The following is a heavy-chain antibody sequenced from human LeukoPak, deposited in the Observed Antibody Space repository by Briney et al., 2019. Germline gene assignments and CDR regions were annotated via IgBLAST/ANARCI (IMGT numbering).Heavy chain of an antibody. Sequence: GGSLRLSCAASGFIVSSKYMSWVRQAPGKGLEWVSIIFSGDSTYYADSVKGRFTISRDNSKNTLYLQMNSLRADDTAVYYCARVSGYSGTWYVDYWGQGTLVTVSS. V-gene: IGHV3-66*01. J-gene: IGHJ4*02. CDR3: ARVSGYSGTWYVDY. D-gene: IGHD6-13*01. CDR1: GFIVSSKY. CDR2: IFSGDST.